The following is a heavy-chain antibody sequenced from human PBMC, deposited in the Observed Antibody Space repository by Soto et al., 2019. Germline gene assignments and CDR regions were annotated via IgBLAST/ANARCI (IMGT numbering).Heavy chain of an antibody. V-gene: IGHV3-7*01. D-gene: IGHD2-8*01. CDR1: GFTFRDYW. CDR2: IKQDGSDE. J-gene: IGHJ4*02. CDR3: XXVXXILYSSNDF. Sequence: EVQLVESGGGLVRPGGSLRLSCAVSGFTFRDYWMSWVRQAPGKGLEWVANIKQDGSDEYYVDSMKGRINISRDNXXXSXXXXXXXXXXXXXXXXXXXXVXXILYSSNDFWGQGTLVTVSS.